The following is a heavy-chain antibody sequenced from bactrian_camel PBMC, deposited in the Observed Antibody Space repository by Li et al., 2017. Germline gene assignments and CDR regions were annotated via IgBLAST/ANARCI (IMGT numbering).Heavy chain of an antibody. CDR3: VCQITGVWVLSD. CDR2: INSGGGDT. CDR1: GFTFSRYA. V-gene: IGHV3S40*01. J-gene: IGHJ4*01. Sequence: VQLVESGGGLVQPGGSLRLSCAASGFTFSRYAMSWVRQAPGKGLEWVSAINSGGGDTYYADSVKGRFTVSRDNAKNTVYLQMNSPKPEDTAVYYCVCQITGVWVLSDWGQGTQVTVS. D-gene: IGHD5*01.